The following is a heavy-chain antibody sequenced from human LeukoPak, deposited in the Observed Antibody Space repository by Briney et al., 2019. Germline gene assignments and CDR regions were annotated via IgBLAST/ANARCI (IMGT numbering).Heavy chain of an antibody. Sequence: GESLKISCKGSGYSFTSYWIGWVRQMPGKGLEWMGIIYPGDSDTRYSPSFQGQVTISADKSISTAYLQWSSLKASDTAMYYCARPMTTVSTPGVDAFDIWGQGTMVTASS. CDR3: ARPMTTVSTPGVDAFDI. CDR2: IYPGDSDT. J-gene: IGHJ3*02. CDR1: GYSFTSYW. V-gene: IGHV5-51*01. D-gene: IGHD4-17*01.